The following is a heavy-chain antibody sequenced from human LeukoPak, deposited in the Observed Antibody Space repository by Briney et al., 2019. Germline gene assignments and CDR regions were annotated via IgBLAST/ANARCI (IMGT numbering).Heavy chain of an antibody. Sequence: PSETLSLTCTVSGVSISSTNYYWGWIRQPPGKGLEWIGNIYYSGSTNYNPSLKSRVTISVDTSKNQFSLKLSSVTAADTAVYYCARAGSSWYRVFDYWGQGTLVTVSS. CDR1: GVSISSTNYY. CDR3: ARAGSSWYRVFDY. CDR2: IYYSGST. V-gene: IGHV4-61*05. J-gene: IGHJ4*02. D-gene: IGHD6-13*01.